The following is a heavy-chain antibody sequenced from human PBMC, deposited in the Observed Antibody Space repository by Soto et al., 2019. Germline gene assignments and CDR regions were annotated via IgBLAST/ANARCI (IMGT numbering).Heavy chain of an antibody. J-gene: IGHJ4*02. CDR2: IYYSGST. D-gene: IGHD3-3*01. V-gene: IGHV4-39*01. CDR1: GGSISSSSYY. CDR3: ARHLDYDFWSGYLLGFDY. Sequence: LSLTCTVSGGSISSSSYYWGWIRQPPGKGLKWIGSIYYSGSTYYNPSLKSRVTISVDTSKNQFSLKLSSVTAADTAVYYCARHLDYDFWSGYLLGFDYWGQGTLVTVS.